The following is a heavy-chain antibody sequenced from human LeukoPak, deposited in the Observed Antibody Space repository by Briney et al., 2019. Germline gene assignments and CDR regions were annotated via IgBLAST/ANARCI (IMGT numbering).Heavy chain of an antibody. Sequence: SETLSLTCTVSGGSISSSSYYWGWIRQPPGKGLEWIGSIYYSGSTYYNPSLKSRVTISVDTSKNQFSLKLSSVTAADTAVYYCARGHGYYYDRGYPFDYWGQGTLVTVSS. CDR3: ARGHGYYYDRGYPFDY. CDR1: GGSISSSSYY. J-gene: IGHJ4*02. V-gene: IGHV4-39*07. CDR2: IYYSGST. D-gene: IGHD3-22*01.